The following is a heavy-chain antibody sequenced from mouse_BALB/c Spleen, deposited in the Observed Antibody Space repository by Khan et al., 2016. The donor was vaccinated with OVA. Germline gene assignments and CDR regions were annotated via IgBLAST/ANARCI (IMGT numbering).Heavy chain of an antibody. CDR3: ARYYGNYGWYCDV. CDR2: IWTGGST. D-gene: IGHD2-1*01. CDR1: GFSLTSYG. J-gene: IGHJ1*01. Sequence: QVHVKQSGPGLVAPSQSLSITCTVSGFSLTSYGVHWVRQPPGKGLEWLGVIWTGGSTNYNSALMSRLSISKDNSKSQVFLKMNSLQTDDTAKNYGARYYGNYGWYCDVWGAGPRSPSPQ. V-gene: IGHV2-9*02.